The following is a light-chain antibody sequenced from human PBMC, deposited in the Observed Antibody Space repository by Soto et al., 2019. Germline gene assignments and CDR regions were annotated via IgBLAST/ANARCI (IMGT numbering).Light chain of an antibody. Sequence: EIVLTQSPATLSLSPGERATLSCRASQSVSGDLAWYHHKPGQAPRLLIYDASTRALDTPARFAGSGSGTEFTLTISTLQSEDFAVYFCQQYNNWPITFRQGTRLEIK. CDR1: QSVSGD. CDR3: QQYNNWPIT. V-gene: IGKV3-15*01. CDR2: DAS. J-gene: IGKJ5*01.